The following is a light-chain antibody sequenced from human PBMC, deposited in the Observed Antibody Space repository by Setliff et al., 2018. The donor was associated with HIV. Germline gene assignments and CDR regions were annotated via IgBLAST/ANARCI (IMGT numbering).Light chain of an antibody. Sequence: SSNIGENPVSWYQQVPGAAPILLIYGDNQRPSGVPDRFSASKSDTSASLAISGLQSGDEADYYCAAWDDSLYAVVFGGGTKVTVL. CDR1: SSNIGENP. CDR2: GDN. J-gene: IGLJ2*01. V-gene: IGLV1-44*01. CDR3: AAWDDSLYAVV.